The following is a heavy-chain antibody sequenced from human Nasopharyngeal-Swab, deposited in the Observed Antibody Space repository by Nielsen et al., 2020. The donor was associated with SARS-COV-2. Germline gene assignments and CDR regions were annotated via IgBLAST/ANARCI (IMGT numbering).Heavy chain of an antibody. CDR3: ARNWGYYDFWSGYPNWFDP. D-gene: IGHD3-3*01. V-gene: IGHV1-18*04. J-gene: IGHJ5*02. CDR1: GYTFTSYY. CDR2: ISAYNGNT. Sequence: ASVKVSCKASGYTFTSYYMHWVRQAPGQGLEWMGWISAYNGNTNYAQKLQGRVTMTTDTSTSTAYMELRSLRSDDTAVYYCARNWGYYDFWSGYPNWFDPWGQGTLVTVSS.